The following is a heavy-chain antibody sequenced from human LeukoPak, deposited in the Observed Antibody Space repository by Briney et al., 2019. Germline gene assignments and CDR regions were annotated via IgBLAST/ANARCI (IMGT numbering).Heavy chain of an antibody. CDR3: AKTNGVRDAFDV. D-gene: IGHD2-21*01. J-gene: IGHJ3*01. Sequence: HTGGSLRLSCTASGFTFGDYAMSWVRQAPGKGLEWVSLISVGGSGTYYADSVKGRFTISRDDSKNTIYLRMNNLRAEDTAVYSCAKTNGVRDAFDVWGQGTRVAVSS. V-gene: IGHV3-23*01. CDR2: ISVGGSGT. CDR1: GFTFGDYA.